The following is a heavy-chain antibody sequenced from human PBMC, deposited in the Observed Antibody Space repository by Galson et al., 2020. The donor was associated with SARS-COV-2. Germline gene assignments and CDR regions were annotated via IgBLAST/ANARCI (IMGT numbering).Heavy chain of an antibody. Sequence: SETLYLTCAASGYSISTTNYWGWVRQPPGKGLEWIGSIYPSGSTYYNPSLKSRVTISLDTSRNQFSLTLHSVTAADTALYYCARQGVNMIVLVTVPGWFFDLWGRGTLVSVSS. D-gene: IGHD3-22*01. CDR2: IYPSGST. J-gene: IGHJ2*01. V-gene: IGHV4-38-2*01. CDR3: ARQGVNMIVLVTVPGWFFDL. CDR1: GYSISTTNY.